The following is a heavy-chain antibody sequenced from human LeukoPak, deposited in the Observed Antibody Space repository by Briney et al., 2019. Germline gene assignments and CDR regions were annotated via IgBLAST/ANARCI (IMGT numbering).Heavy chain of an antibody. J-gene: IGHJ4*02. CDR2: LSETGDTT. CDR1: GFTFSDHA. Sequence: GGSLRLSCAASGFTFSDHAMNWVRQAPGKGLEWVSSLSETGDTTDYADSVKGRFTISRDNAKNSLYLQMNSLRAEDMALYYCAKTRIGVAGLYFDYWGQGTLVTVSS. V-gene: IGHV3-23*01. D-gene: IGHD2-15*01. CDR3: AKTRIGVAGLYFDY.